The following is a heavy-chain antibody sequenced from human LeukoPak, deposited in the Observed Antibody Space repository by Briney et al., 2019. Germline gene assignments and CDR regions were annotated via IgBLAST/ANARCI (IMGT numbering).Heavy chain of an antibody. V-gene: IGHV1-69*13. D-gene: IGHD2-21*02. CDR3: ARGSRLPPYYYYMDV. CDR1: GGTFSSYA. J-gene: IGHJ6*03. CDR2: IIPIFGTA. Sequence: ASVKVSCKASGGTFSSYAISWVRQAPGQGLEWMGGIIPIFGTANYAQKFQGRVTITADESTSTAYMELSSPRSEDTAVYYCARGSRLPPYYYYMDVWGKGTTVTVSS.